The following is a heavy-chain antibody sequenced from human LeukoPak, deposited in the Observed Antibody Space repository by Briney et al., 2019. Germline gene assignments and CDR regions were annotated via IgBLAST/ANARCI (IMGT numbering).Heavy chain of an antibody. CDR1: GFSFSNYW. CDR3: ASGHFDWLL. J-gene: IGHJ4*02. Sequence: GGSLRLSCEASGFSFSNYWMSWVRQAPGRGLEWVANINPDGSDRRYMDPVNGRFTISRDNARNSLYLQMNYLRVEDTAVYYCASGHFDWLLGGQGALVNVSS. D-gene: IGHD3-9*01. V-gene: IGHV3-7*01. CDR2: INPDGSDR.